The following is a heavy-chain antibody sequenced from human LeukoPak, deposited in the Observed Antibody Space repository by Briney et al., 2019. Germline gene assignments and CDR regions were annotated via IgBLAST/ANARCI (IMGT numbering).Heavy chain of an antibody. J-gene: IGHJ4*02. CDR1: GFTFSNYW. V-gene: IGHV3-7*01. D-gene: IGHD2-8*01. Sequence: GGSLRLSCAASGFTFSNYWMSWVRQAPGKGLEWVANMKQDGSEKNYVDSVKAQFTISRDNAKNSLYLQMNSLRAEDTAVYYCARDTSGPDYWGQGILVTVSS. CDR3: ARDTSGPDY. CDR2: MKQDGSEK.